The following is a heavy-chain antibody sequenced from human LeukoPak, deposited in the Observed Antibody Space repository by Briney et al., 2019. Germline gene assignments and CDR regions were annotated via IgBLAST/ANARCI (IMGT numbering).Heavy chain of an antibody. J-gene: IGHJ4*02. D-gene: IGHD5-24*01. V-gene: IGHV4-39*07. CDR3: AREGDGYKTFDY. CDR1: GGPITTSSYY. Sequence: SETLSLTCSVSGGPITTSSYYWGWIRQPPEKGLEWIGSIYYTGGTNYSPSLKSRVTISVDTSKNQFSLKLSSVTAADTAVYYCAREGDGYKTFDYWGQGTLVTVSS. CDR2: IYYTGGT.